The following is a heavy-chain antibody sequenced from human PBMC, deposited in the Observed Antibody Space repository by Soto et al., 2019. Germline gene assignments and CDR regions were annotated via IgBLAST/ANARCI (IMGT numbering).Heavy chain of an antibody. CDR3: AREDEADYGDYAWFDP. CDR1: GYTFTSYY. CDR2: INPSGGST. Sequence: GASVKVSCKASGYTFTSYYMHWVRQAPGQGLEWMGIINPSGGSTSYAQKFQGRVTMTRDTSTSTVYMELSSLRSEDTAVYYCAREDEADYGDYAWFDPWGQGTLVTVSS. J-gene: IGHJ5*02. D-gene: IGHD4-17*01. V-gene: IGHV1-46*03.